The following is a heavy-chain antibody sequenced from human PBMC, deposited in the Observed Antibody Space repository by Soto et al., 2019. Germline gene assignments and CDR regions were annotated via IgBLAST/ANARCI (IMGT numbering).Heavy chain of an antibody. CDR3: ARARYDFWSGYSPYFDY. CDR1: GFTFSSYW. D-gene: IGHD3-3*01. J-gene: IGHJ4*02. Sequence: GGSLRLSCAASGFTFSSYWMSWVRQAPGKGLEWVANIKQDGSEKYYVDSVKGRFTISRDNAKNSLYLQMNSLRAEDTAVYYCARARYDFWSGYSPYFDYWGQGTLVTVSS. V-gene: IGHV3-7*01. CDR2: IKQDGSEK.